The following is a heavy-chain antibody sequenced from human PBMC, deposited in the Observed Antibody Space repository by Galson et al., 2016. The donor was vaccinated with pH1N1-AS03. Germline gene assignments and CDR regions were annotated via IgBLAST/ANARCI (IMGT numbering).Heavy chain of an antibody. CDR1: ENSFARHW. V-gene: IGHV5-51*01. J-gene: IGHJ6*02. D-gene: IGHD1-1*01. CDR2: IYPTDSDT. Sequence: QSGAEVKKPGESLKISCKGSENSFARHWIAWVRQMPGKGLESMGIIYPTDSDTRYSPSFQGRVTISADKSTDTAYLQWNNLKASDTATYYCARHPHNSVWLYGMGVWGQGTTVIVSS. CDR3: ARHPHNSVWLYGMGV.